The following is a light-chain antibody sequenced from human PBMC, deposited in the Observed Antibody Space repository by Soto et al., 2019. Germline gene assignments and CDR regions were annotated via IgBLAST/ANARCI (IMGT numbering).Light chain of an antibody. V-gene: IGKV3-11*01. CDR1: QSVSSY. Sequence: EIVLTQSPATLSLSPGERATISCRASQSVSSYLAWYQQKRGLAPRLLIYDVSKRATGIPARFSGSGSGTDFTLTISSLEPEDFAVYYCQQRFNWPRTFGGGTKV. CDR2: DVS. J-gene: IGKJ4*01. CDR3: QQRFNWPRT.